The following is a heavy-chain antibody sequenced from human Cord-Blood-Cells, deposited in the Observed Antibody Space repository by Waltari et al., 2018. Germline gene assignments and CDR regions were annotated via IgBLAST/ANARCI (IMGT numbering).Heavy chain of an antibody. D-gene: IGHD6-13*01. CDR3: ATSLGDESSSWYFDY. CDR2: ISWNSGSI. V-gene: IGHV3-9*01. Sequence: EVQLVESGGGLVQPGRSLRLSCAASGFTFDDYAMHWVRQAQGKGLEWVSGISWNSGSIGYADSVKGRFTISRDNAKNSLYLQMNSLRAEDTALYYCATSLGDESSSWYFDYWGQGTLVTVSS. J-gene: IGHJ4*02. CDR1: GFTFDDYA.